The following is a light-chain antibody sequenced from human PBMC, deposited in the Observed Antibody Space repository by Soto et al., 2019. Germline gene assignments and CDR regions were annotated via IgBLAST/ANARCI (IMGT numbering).Light chain of an antibody. CDR2: DVS. CDR3: SSYTSSSTYVV. Sequence: QSVLTQPASVSGSPGQSITISCTGTSSDVGGYNYVSWYQQHPGKAPKLMIYDVSNRPSGVSNRFSGSESGNTASLTISGLQADDEAAYYCSSYTSSSTYVVFGGGTKLTVL. J-gene: IGLJ2*01. V-gene: IGLV2-14*01. CDR1: SSDVGGYNY.